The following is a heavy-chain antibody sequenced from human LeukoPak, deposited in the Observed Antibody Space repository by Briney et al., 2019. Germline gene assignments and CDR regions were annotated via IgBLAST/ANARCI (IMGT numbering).Heavy chain of an antibody. D-gene: IGHD4/OR15-4a*01. CDR2: ISSSSSTI. V-gene: IGHV3-48*01. CDR3: ARRAGAYSHPYDY. J-gene: IGHJ4*02. CDR1: GFTFSRYS. Sequence: GGSLRLSCAASGFTFSRYSMSWVRQAPGKGLEWVSYISSSSSTIYYADSVKGRFTISRDNSKNTLYLQMNSLRAEDTAVYYCARRAGAYSHPYDYWGQGTLVTVSS.